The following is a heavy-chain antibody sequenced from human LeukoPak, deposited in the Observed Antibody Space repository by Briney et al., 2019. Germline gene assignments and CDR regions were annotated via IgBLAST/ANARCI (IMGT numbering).Heavy chain of an antibody. Sequence: GGSLRLSCAASGFTFDDYAMHWVRQAPGKGLEWVSGISWNSGSIGYADSVKGRFTISRDNAKNSLYLQMNSLRAEDTALYYCAGEYCSSTSCYKRGWFDPWGQGTLVTVSS. V-gene: IGHV3-9*01. CDR3: AGEYCSSTSCYKRGWFDP. CDR1: GFTFDDYA. CDR2: ISWNSGSI. D-gene: IGHD2-2*02. J-gene: IGHJ5*02.